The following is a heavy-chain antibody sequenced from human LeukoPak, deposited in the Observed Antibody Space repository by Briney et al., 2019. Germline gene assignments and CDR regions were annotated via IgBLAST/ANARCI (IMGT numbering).Heavy chain of an antibody. CDR1: GFIVITND. CDR2: LYSDGNT. J-gene: IGHJ4*02. V-gene: IGHV3-53*01. CDR3: ARGVEPLAANTLAY. D-gene: IGHD1-14*01. Sequence: GRSLRLSCAASGFIVITNDMTWVRQAPGKGLEWVSVLYSDGNTKYADSVQGRFTISRDNSKNTLYLEMNSLSPDDTAVYYCARGVEPLAANTLAYWGQGTLVTVSS.